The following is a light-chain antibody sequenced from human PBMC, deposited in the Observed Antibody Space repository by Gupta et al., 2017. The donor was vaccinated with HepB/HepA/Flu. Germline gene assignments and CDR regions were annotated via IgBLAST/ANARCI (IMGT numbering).Light chain of an antibody. CDR2: DVS. CDR1: SSDVGGYNY. CDR3: SSYTSSSTYV. Sequence: QSALTQPASVSGSPGQSITISCTGTSSDVGGYNYVSWYQQHSGKAHKLMIYDVSNRPSGVSNRFSGSKSGNTASLTISGLQAEDEADYYCSSYTSSSTYVFGTGTKVTVL. J-gene: IGLJ1*01. V-gene: IGLV2-14*03.